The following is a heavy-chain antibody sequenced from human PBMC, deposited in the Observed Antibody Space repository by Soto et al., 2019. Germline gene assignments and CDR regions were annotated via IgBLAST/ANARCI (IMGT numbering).Heavy chain of an antibody. D-gene: IGHD2-2*02. V-gene: IGHV1-8*01. Sequence: QVQLVQSGAEVKKPGASVKVSCKASGYSFSTYDINWVRQAAGQGLEWMGWVNPKSGNTDYAQRFRGSVTMTSNTHTATASIELSARTPEDTAVYYCARPFSYSTSCYTDWFDPWGQGTLVTVSS. CDR2: VNPKSGNT. CDR1: GYSFSTYD. J-gene: IGHJ5*02. CDR3: ARPFSYSTSCYTDWFDP.